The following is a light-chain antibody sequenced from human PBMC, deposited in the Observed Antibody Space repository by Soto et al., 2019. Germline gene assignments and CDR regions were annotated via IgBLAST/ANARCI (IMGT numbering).Light chain of an antibody. CDR1: QSVSTN. V-gene: IGKV3-15*01. CDR3: QQYNNWPSIT. J-gene: IGKJ5*01. CDR2: GAS. Sequence: ETVMTQSPATLSVSPGERATLSCRASQSVSTNLAWYQQKPGQAPRLLIYGASPRATGIPARFSGSGSGTEFTLTISSLQSEDFAVYYCQQYNNWPSITFGQGTRLEIK.